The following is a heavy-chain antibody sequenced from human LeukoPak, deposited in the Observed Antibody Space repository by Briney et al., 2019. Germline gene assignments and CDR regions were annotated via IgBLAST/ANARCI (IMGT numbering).Heavy chain of an antibody. CDR3: ARESGYYYDSSGYYRPGDAFDI. CDR1: GFTFSSYG. J-gene: IGHJ3*02. V-gene: IGHV3-33*01. Sequence: GGSLRLSCAASGFTFSSYGMHWVRQAPGKGLEWVAVIWYDGSNKYYADSVKGRFTISRDNSKNTLYLQMNSLRAEDTAVYYCARESGYYYDSSGYYRPGDAFDIWGQGTMVTVSS. CDR2: IWYDGSNK. D-gene: IGHD3-22*01.